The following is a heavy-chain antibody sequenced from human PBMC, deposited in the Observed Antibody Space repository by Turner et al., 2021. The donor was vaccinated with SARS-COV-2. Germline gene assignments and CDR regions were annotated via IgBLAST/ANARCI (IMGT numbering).Heavy chain of an antibody. CDR3: ARVRTVTCITTTCLPSDAFDL. CDR1: GGSITTSSYY. D-gene: IGHD3-10*01. Sequence: QLQLQESGPGLVKPSETLSLTCTVSGGSITTSSYYWGWIRQPPGKGLEWIGSIHYSGSTYYNASLESRVTISVDTSKNQLSLKLTSVTAADTAVYYCARVRTVTCITTTCLPSDAFDLWGQGTMVPVSS. CDR2: IHYSGST. V-gene: IGHV4-39*01. J-gene: IGHJ3*01.